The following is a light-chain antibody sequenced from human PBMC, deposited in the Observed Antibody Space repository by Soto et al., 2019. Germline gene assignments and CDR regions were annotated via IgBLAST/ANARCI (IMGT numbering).Light chain of an antibody. CDR3: QQRSHWPPIT. CDR1: QSVSNY. V-gene: IGKV3-11*01. Sequence: EVVLTQSPGTLSLSPGERATLSCRASQSVSNYLAWYQQKPGQAPRLLIYEASNRATGIPARFSGSGSGTDFTLTICCLEPEDFAVYFCQQRSHWPPITFGQGTRLEIK. CDR2: EAS. J-gene: IGKJ5*01.